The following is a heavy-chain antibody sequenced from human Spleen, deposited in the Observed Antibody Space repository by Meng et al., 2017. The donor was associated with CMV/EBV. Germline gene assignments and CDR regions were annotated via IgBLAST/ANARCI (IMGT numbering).Heavy chain of an antibody. CDR3: TWGTDHDY. CDR2: ISSSGADI. CDR1: GFTFGTYS. Sequence: GGSLRLSCAASGFTFGTYSMNWVRQAPGKGLEWVSSISSSGADIYYADSVKGRFTISRDNAKNSVYLQMNSLRAEDTAAYFCTWGTDHDYWGQGTLVTVSS. V-gene: IGHV3-21*01. D-gene: IGHD3-16*01. J-gene: IGHJ4*02.